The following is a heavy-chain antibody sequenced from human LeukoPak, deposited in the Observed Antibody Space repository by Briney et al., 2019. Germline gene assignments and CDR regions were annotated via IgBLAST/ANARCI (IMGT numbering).Heavy chain of an antibody. CDR3: ARSASYVPAATY. CDR1: GGSFSGYY. J-gene: IGHJ4*02. D-gene: IGHD2-2*01. Sequence: SETLSLACAVYGGSFSGYYRSWIRQPPGKGLEWIGEINHSGSTNYNPSLKSRVTISVDTSKNQFSLKLSSVTAADTAVYYCARSASYVPAATYWGQGTLVTVSS. CDR2: INHSGST. V-gene: IGHV4-34*01.